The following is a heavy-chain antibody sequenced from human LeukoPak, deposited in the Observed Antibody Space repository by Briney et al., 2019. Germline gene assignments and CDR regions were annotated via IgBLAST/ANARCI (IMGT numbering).Heavy chain of an antibody. CDR2: ISGSGGST. CDR3: AKGDYVFDY. J-gene: IGHJ4*02. Sequence: GGSLRLSCAASGFTFSSYGMTWVRQAPGKGLEWVSRISGSGGSTYYADSVKGRFTISRDNSKNTLFLQMSSLRAEDTAVYYCAKGDYVFDYWGQGTLVIVSS. CDR1: GFTFSSYG. D-gene: IGHD3-16*01. V-gene: IGHV3-23*01.